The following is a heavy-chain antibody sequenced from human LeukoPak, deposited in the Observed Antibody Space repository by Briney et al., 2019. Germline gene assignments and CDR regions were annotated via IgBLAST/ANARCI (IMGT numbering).Heavy chain of an antibody. CDR3: VKDDGWVQYAN. J-gene: IGHJ4*02. V-gene: IGHV3-23*01. D-gene: IGHD5-24*01. CDR2: IRADAVTT. Sequence: GGSLRLSCATSGFIFSHHGMNWVRQAPGKGLEWVSGIRADAVTTYYADSVKGRFIISRDNSRNTVYLQMNSLSAEDAAVYYCVKDDGWVQYANWGQGTLVTVSS. CDR1: GFIFSHHG.